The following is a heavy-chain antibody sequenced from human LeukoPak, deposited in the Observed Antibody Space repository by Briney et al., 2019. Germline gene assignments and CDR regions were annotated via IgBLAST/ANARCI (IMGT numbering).Heavy chain of an antibody. D-gene: IGHD4-11*01. CDR2: IIPIFGTA. Sequence: GASVKVSCKASGGTFSSYAISWVRQAPGQGLEWMGGIIPIFGTANYAQKFQGRVTITADKSTSTAYMELSSLRSEDTAVYYCARERARYSSLFDYWGQGTLVTVSS. V-gene: IGHV1-69*06. J-gene: IGHJ4*02. CDR1: GGTFSSYA. CDR3: ARERARYSSLFDY.